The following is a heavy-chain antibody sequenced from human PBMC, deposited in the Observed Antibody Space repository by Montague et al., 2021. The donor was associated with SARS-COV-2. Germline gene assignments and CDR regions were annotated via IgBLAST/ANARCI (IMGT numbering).Heavy chain of an antibody. CDR1: GFSLSSSGVC. V-gene: IGHV2-70*01. Sequence: PALVKPTQTLTLTCSFSGFSLSSSGVCVSWIRQPPGKALEWLALIHWDDDKYYNTSLKTRLTISKDTSKNQVVLTMTNMDPVDTATYYCARISRSGGDKTVGQYYYYGMDVWGQGTSVTVSS. CDR2: IHWDDDK. J-gene: IGHJ6*02. D-gene: IGHD4-17*01. CDR3: ARISRSGGDKTVGQYYYYGMDV.